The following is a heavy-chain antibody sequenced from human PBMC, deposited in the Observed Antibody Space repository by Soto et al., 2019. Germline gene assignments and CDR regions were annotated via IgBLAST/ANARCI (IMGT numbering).Heavy chain of an antibody. Sequence: QVQLVQSGAEVKKPGSSVKVSCKASGGTFSSYAISWVRQAPGQGLEWMGGIIPIFGTANYAQKFQGRVTITADESTSTAYMELSSLRSDDTAVYYCARNKPYSGSPYYYYGMDVWGQGTTVTVSS. CDR1: GGTFSSYA. V-gene: IGHV1-69*01. CDR3: ARNKPYSGSPYYYYGMDV. D-gene: IGHD1-26*01. CDR2: IIPIFGTA. J-gene: IGHJ6*02.